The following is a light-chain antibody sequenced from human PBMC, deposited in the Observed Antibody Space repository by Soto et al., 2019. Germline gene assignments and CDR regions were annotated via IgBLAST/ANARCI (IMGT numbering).Light chain of an antibody. CDR2: DAS. J-gene: IGKJ2*01. CDR1: KSISRR. Sequence: DIQMTQSPSTLSASVGDRVTITCRASKSISRRLAWYQQKPGKAPKILIYDASSVPSGVQSRFSGSEPGTEFTLTVSSLLPYDFGTYYCQQYYSSALSVGRGTKLEIK. V-gene: IGKV1-5*01. CDR3: QQYYSSALS.